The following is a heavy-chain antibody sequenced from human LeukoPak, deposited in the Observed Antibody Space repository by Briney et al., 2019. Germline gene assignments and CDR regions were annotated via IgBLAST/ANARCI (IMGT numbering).Heavy chain of an antibody. J-gene: IGHJ6*02. Sequence: GRSLRLSCAASGFTFSSSAMHWVRQAPGKGLEWVAVISYDESNKYYADSVKGRFTISRDNSKNTLYLQMNSLRPEDTAVYYCARGTDTKPFWSGYWVDVWGQGTTVTVSS. CDR3: ARGTDTKPFWSGYWVDV. D-gene: IGHD3-3*01. CDR2: ISYDESNK. CDR1: GFTFSSSA. V-gene: IGHV3-30*03.